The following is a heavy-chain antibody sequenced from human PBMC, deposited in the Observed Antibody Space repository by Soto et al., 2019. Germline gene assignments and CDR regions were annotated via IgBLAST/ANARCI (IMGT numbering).Heavy chain of an antibody. V-gene: IGHV3-23*01. CDR2: ISDSGGNT. CDR1: GFTFNNYA. D-gene: IGHD1-1*01. Sequence: PGGSLRLSCAASGFTFNNYAMSWVRQAPGKGLEWVSTISDSGGNTYNADSVKGRFTVSRDNSQNTLYLQMNSLRAEDTAVYYCTRDVHFQSFDSWGQGTLVTVSS. J-gene: IGHJ4*02. CDR3: TRDVHFQSFDS.